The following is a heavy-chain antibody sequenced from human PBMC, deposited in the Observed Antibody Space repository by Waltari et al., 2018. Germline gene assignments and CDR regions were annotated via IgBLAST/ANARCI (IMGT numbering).Heavy chain of an antibody. Sequence: QVQLQQWGAGLLKPSETLSLTCAVYGGSFSGYYWSWIRQPPGKGLGWIGEINHSGSTNYNPSLKSRVTISVDTSKNQFSLKLSSVTAADTAVYYCVRATPYCSSTSCYDSDYWGQGTLVTVSS. V-gene: IGHV4-34*01. CDR2: INHSGST. D-gene: IGHD2-2*01. CDR3: VRATPYCSSTSCYDSDY. J-gene: IGHJ4*02. CDR1: GGSFSGYY.